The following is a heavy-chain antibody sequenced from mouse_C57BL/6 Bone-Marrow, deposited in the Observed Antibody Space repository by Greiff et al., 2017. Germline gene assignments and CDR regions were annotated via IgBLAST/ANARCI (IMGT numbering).Heavy chain of an antibody. J-gene: IGHJ4*01. V-gene: IGHV5-4*03. CDR3: SRAPLDY. CDR1: GYTFSSSA. CDR2: ISDGGRYT. Sequence: EVMLVESGGGLVKPGGSLKLSCAASGYTFSSSAMSWVRQTPGKRLEWVATISDGGRYTYYPDNVKGRFTISRDNAKNNLYLQMSHLKSEDTAMYYCSRAPLDYWGQGTSVTVSS.